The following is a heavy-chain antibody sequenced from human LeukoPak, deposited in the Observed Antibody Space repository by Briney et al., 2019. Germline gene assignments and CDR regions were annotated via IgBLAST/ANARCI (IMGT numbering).Heavy chain of an antibody. V-gene: IGHV3-13*01. Sequence: GGSLRLSCATSGFTFSNHAMHWVRQASGKGLEWVSAIGTAGDTFYPGSVRGRFTISRENAKNSLSLQMNSLRAEDTAVYYCVRQQTPHGNFDYWGQGALVTVSS. CDR2: IGTAGDT. CDR1: GFTFSNHA. D-gene: IGHD1-26*01. J-gene: IGHJ4*02. CDR3: VRQQTPHGNFDY.